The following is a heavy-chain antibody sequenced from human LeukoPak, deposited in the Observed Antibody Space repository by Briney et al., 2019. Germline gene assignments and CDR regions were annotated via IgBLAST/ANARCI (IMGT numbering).Heavy chain of an antibody. CDR3: AKAGAGYGYVDAFDI. CDR1: GFTFSSYA. J-gene: IGHJ3*02. V-gene: IGHV3-23*01. Sequence: GGSLRLSCAASGFTFSSYAMSWVRQAPGKGLEWVSATSGSGGSTYYADSVKGRFTISRDNSKNTLYLQMNSLRAEDTAVYYCAKAGAGYGYVDAFDIWGQGTMVTVSS. CDR2: TSGSGGST. D-gene: IGHD5-18*01.